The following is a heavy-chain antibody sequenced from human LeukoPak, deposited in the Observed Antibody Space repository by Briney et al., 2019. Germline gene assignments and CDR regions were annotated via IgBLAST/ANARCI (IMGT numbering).Heavy chain of an antibody. J-gene: IGHJ5*02. CDR3: ARDIVVVPAENWFDP. Sequence: ASVKVSCKASGGTFSSYAISWVRQAPGQGLEWMGGIIPIFGTANYAQKFQGRVTITADESTSTAYMELSSLRSEDTAVYYCARDIVVVPAENWFDPWGQGTLVTVSS. V-gene: IGHV1-69*13. CDR2: IIPIFGTA. D-gene: IGHD2-2*01. CDR1: GGTFSSYA.